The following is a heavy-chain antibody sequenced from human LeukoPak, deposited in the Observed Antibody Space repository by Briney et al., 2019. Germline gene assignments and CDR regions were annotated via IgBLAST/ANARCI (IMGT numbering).Heavy chain of an antibody. CDR3: ARYSSSWTDAFDI. CDR1: GGSISSYY. J-gene: IGHJ3*02. D-gene: IGHD6-13*01. Sequence: PSETLSLTCIVSGGSISSYYWSWIRQPAGKGVEWIGRIYSSGSTNYNPSLKSRVTMSVDTSKNQFSLKLSSVTAADTAVYYCARYSSSWTDAFDIWGQGTMVTVSS. V-gene: IGHV4-4*07. CDR2: IYSSGST.